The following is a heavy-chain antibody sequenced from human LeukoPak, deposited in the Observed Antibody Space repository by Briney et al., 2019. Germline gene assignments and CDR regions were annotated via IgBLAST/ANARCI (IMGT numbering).Heavy chain of an antibody. D-gene: IGHD3-10*01. V-gene: IGHV3-23*01. CDR3: AKVSLLWFGDSNWFDP. Sequence: GGSLRLSCAASGFTFSSYAMSWVRQAPGKGLEWVSAISGSGGSTYYADSVKGRFTISRDNSKNTLYLQMNSLRAEDTAVYYCAKVSLLWFGDSNWFDPWGQGTLVTVFS. J-gene: IGHJ5*02. CDR1: GFTFSSYA. CDR2: ISGSGGST.